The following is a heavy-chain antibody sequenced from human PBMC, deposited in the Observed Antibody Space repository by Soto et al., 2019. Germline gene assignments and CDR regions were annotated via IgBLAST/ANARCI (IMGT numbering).Heavy chain of an antibody. Sequence: SETLSLTCTVSGASISGFYWSWIRKSGVNGLEWIGLIYATGTTDYNPSLKSRVMMSVDTSKKQFSLKLRSVTAADTAVYYCVRDGTKTLRDWFDPWGQGISVTVSS. V-gene: IGHV4-4*07. CDR2: IYATGTT. J-gene: IGHJ5*02. CDR1: GASISGFY. CDR3: VRDGTKTLRDWFDP. D-gene: IGHD1-1*01.